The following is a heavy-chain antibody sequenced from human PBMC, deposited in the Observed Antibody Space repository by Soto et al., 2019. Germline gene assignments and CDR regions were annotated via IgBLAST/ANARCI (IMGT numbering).Heavy chain of an antibody. J-gene: IGHJ4*02. CDR3: ARLPMVRGVIIPYYFDY. CDR2: IYPGDSDT. D-gene: IGHD3-10*01. V-gene: IGHV5-51*01. CDR1: GYSFTSYW. Sequence: PGESLKISCKGSGYSFTSYWIGWVRQMPGKGLEWMGIIYPGDSDTRYSPSFQGQVTISADKSISTAYLQWSSLKASDTAMYYCARLPMVRGVIIPYYFDYWGQGTLVTVSS.